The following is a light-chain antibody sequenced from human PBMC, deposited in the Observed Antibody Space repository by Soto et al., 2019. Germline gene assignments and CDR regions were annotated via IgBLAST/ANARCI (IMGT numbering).Light chain of an antibody. CDR1: QNVYNK. CDR2: GAS. V-gene: IGKV3-15*01. Sequence: EIVMTQSPATLSVSPGERVTFSCRASQNVYNKLAWYQHKPGQAPRLLIFGASTGATGVPPRFSGSGSGTDFTLTVNSLQSEDIAVYYCQQYHNWPVTFGGGTKVDIK. J-gene: IGKJ4*01. CDR3: QQYHNWPVT.